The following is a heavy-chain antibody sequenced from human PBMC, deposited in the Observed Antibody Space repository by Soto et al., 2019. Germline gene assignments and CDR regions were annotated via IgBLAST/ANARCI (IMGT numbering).Heavy chain of an antibody. D-gene: IGHD2-2*01. CDR2: VYFDVST. CDR3: ARGGISRIYQLAPLVP. J-gene: IGHJ5*02. Sequence: SETLSLTCIVSGGSISGTTYYWAWIRQPPGKGLEWIGSVYFDVSTYYNPSLKSRVTISVDTSMNHFSLRLTSVTAADTALYYCARGGISRIYQLAPLVPWAHRTQVT. V-gene: IGHV4-39*02. CDR1: GGSISGTTYY.